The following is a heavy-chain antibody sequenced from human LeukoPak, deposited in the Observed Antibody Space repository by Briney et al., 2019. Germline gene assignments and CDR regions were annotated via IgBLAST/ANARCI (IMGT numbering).Heavy chain of an antibody. Sequence: GGSLRLSCAASGFSFSGSAMHWVRQASGKGLECVGRIRSRANSYVTAYAESVTGRFSISRDDSANTAFLQMSSLKIEDSAVYYCSRHSDRYCSGANCYADYFYGLDVWGQGTTVTVSS. J-gene: IGHJ6*02. V-gene: IGHV3-73*01. CDR3: SRHSDRYCSGANCYADYFYGLDV. CDR1: GFSFSGSA. D-gene: IGHD2-2*01. CDR2: IRSRANSYVT.